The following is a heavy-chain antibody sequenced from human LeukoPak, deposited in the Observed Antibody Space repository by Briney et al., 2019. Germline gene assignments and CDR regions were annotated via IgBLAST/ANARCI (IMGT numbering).Heavy chain of an antibody. Sequence: GGSLRLSCAASGFTFDDYAMHWVRQAPGKGLEWVSGISWNSGSIGYADPVKGRFTISRDNAKNSLYLQMNSLRAEDMALYYCAKDSGIQSFDYWGQGTLVTVSS. J-gene: IGHJ4*02. CDR2: ISWNSGSI. V-gene: IGHV3-9*03. CDR3: AKDSGIQSFDY. D-gene: IGHD5-18*01. CDR1: GFTFDDYA.